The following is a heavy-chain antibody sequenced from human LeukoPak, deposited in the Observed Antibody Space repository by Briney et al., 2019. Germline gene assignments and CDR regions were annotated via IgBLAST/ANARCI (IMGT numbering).Heavy chain of an antibody. Sequence: PGGSLRLSCAASGFTFSSYSMNWVRQAQGKGLEWVSYISSSSSTIYYADSVKGRFTISRDNAKNSLYLQMNSLRAEDTAVYYCARDCSSTSCYGSFDIWGRGTMVTVSS. CDR2: ISSSSSTI. CDR3: ARDCSSTSCYGSFDI. CDR1: GFTFSSYS. V-gene: IGHV3-48*01. D-gene: IGHD2-2*01. J-gene: IGHJ3*02.